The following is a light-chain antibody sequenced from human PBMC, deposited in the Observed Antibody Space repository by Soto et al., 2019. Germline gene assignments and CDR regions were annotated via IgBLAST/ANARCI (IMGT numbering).Light chain of an antibody. Sequence: ETVLTQSPATLSLSPGERATLSCRASQSVSSYLAWYQQKPGQGPRLLIYDASKRATGIPARFSGSGSGTDFTLTISSLEPEDFALYYCQQRSNWPWTFGQGTKVEIK. V-gene: IGKV3-11*01. CDR3: QQRSNWPWT. J-gene: IGKJ1*01. CDR1: QSVSSY. CDR2: DAS.